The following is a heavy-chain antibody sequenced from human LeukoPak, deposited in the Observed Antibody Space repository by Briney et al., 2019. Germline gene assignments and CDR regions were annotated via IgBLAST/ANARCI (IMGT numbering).Heavy chain of an antibody. Sequence: SGTLSLTCTVSGASISSSYWRWLRQPPRKRVEGIGYIYYNGNTNSNPSLKSRVTISADTSKNQFSLRLSSVTAADSAVYYCVRGNYDNRGYSNAFDIWGQGAMVTVSS. V-gene: IGHV4-59*01. D-gene: IGHD3-22*01. CDR2: IYYNGNT. CDR3: VRGNYDNRGYSNAFDI. CDR1: GASISSSY. J-gene: IGHJ3*02.